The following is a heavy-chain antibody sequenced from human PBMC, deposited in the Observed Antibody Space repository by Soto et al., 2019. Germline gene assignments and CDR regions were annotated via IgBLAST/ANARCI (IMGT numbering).Heavy chain of an antibody. CDR2: IYYSGST. V-gene: IGHV4-39*01. CDR1: GGSISSYY. CDR3: ARHGSAGIPAPYYYYGMDV. Sequence: KPSETLSLTCTVSGGSISSYYWGWIRQPPGKGLEWIGSIYYSGSTYYNPSLKSRVTISVDTSKNQFSLKLSSVTAADTAVYYCARHGSAGIPAPYYYYGMDVWGQGTTVTVSS. D-gene: IGHD6-13*01. J-gene: IGHJ6*02.